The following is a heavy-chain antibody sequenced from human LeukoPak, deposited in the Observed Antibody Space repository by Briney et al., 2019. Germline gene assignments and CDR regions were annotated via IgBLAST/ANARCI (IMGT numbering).Heavy chain of an antibody. D-gene: IGHD6-13*01. Sequence: PSETLSLTCTVSGGSISSYYWSWIRQPPGKGLEWIGYIYYSGSTNYNPSLKSRVTISVDTSKNQCSLKLSSVTAADTAVYYCARTSSWYGYYYYYYYMDVWGKGTTVTVSS. CDR2: IYYSGST. J-gene: IGHJ6*03. CDR3: ARTSSWYGYYYYYYYMDV. CDR1: GGSISSYY. V-gene: IGHV4-59*01.